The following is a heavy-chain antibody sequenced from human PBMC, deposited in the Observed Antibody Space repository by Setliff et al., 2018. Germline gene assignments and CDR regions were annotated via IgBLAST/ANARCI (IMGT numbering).Heavy chain of an antibody. CDR2: IFPKTGNT. Sequence: ASVKVSCKASGYVFINFYMYWVRQAPGQGLEWMGWIFPKTGNTNYAHKLQGRVSMTTDTSTGTAYMELNSLTSDDTAVYYCARAGLAAAGRKGVFDHWGQGTLVTVSS. V-gene: IGHV1-18*04. J-gene: IGHJ4*02. CDR3: ARAGLAAAGRKGVFDH. D-gene: IGHD6-25*01. CDR1: GYVFINFY.